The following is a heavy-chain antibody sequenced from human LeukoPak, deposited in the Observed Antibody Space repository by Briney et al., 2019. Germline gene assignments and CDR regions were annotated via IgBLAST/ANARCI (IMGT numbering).Heavy chain of an antibody. CDR2: ISGSGGST. V-gene: IGHV3-23*01. D-gene: IGHD3-22*01. CDR1: GLTFSSYA. J-gene: IGHJ4*02. CDR3: AKGSGYYPEGSDY. Sequence: PGGSLRLSCAASGLTFSSYAMSWVRQAPGKGLEWVSGISGSGGSTYYADSVKGRLTISRDNSKNTLYLQMNSLRAEDTAVYYCAKGSGYYPEGSDYWGQGTLVTVSS.